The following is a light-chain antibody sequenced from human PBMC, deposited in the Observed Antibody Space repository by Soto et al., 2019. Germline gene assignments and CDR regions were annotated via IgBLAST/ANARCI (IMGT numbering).Light chain of an antibody. J-gene: IGKJ4*01. CDR3: QQRSDWPLT. CDR2: DAS. CDR1: QSVSSY. V-gene: IGKV3-11*01. Sequence: ETVLTQSPATLSLSPGERATLSCRASQSVSSYLAWYQWKPGQAPRLLIYDASNRATGIPARFSGSGSGTAFTLTISSLEPEDFAVYYCQQRSDWPLTFGGGTKVEIK.